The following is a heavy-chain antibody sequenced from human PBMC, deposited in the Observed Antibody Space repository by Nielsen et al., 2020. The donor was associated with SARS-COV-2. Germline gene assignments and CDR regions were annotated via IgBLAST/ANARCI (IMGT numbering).Heavy chain of an antibody. Sequence: WIRQSPSRGLEWLGRTYYRSKWYNDYAVSVKSRITINPDTSKNQFSLHLNSVTAADTAVYYCARHVPPTCSSTSCQAGAFDIWGQGTMVTVSS. D-gene: IGHD2-2*01. V-gene: IGHV6-1*01. CDR3: ARHVPPTCSSTSCQAGAFDI. CDR2: TYYRSKWYN. J-gene: IGHJ3*02.